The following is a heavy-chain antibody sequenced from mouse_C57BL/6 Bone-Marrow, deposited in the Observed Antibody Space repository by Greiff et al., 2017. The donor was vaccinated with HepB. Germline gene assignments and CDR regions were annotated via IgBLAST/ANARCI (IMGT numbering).Heavy chain of an antibody. Sequence: VQLQQSGAELAKPGASVKLSCKASGYTFTSYWVHWVKQRPGQGLEWIGYINPSSGYTKYNQKFKDKATLTADKSSSTAYMQLSSLTYEDSAVYYCASFYDGYYGAYWGQGTLVTVSA. CDR2: INPSSGYT. CDR3: ASFYDGYYGAY. V-gene: IGHV1-7*01. J-gene: IGHJ3*01. CDR1: GYTFTSYW. D-gene: IGHD2-3*01.